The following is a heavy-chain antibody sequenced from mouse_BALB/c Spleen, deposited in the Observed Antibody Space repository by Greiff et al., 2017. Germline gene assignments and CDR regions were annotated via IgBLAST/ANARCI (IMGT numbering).Heavy chain of an antibody. Sequence: VQLQQPGAELVKPGASVKLSCKASGYTFTSYYMYWVKQRPGQGLEWIGGINPSNGGTNFNEKFKSKATLTEDKSSSTAYMQLSSLTSEDSAVYYCTRSSTVNYWYFDVWGAGTTVTVSS. D-gene: IGHD1-1*01. CDR2: INPSNGGT. CDR3: TRSSTVNYWYFDV. CDR1: GYTFTSYY. V-gene: IGHV1S81*02. J-gene: IGHJ1*01.